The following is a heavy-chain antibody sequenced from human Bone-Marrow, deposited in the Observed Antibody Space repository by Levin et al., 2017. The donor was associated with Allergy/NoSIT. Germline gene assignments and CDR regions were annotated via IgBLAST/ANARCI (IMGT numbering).Heavy chain of an antibody. CDR1: GGSISSSSYY. V-gene: IGHV4-39*01. Sequence: SETLSLTCTVSGGSISSSSYYWGWIRQPPGKGLEWIGSIYYSGSTYYNPSLKSRVTISVDTSKNQFSLKLSSVTAADSAVYYCARPTSSSWTVWDYWGQGTLVTVSS. J-gene: IGHJ4*02. CDR2: IYYSGST. D-gene: IGHD6-13*01. CDR3: ARPTSSSWTVWDY.